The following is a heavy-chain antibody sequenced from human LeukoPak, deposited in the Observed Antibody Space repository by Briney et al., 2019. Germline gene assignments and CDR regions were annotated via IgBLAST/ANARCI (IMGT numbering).Heavy chain of an antibody. CDR3: ARFQGYCGGDCSFGFDY. J-gene: IGHJ4*02. CDR1: GYAFTGYY. D-gene: IGHD2-21*02. CDR2: SNPLSDGT. Sequence: GGSLKVSCKTSGYAFTGYYIHWVRHAPGQRPEWVGWSNPLSDGTKYAQKFQGRVTMTRDTSTSTAFMELRRLRTDDTAVYYCARFQGYCGGDCSFGFDYWGQGTLVTVSS. V-gene: IGHV1-2*02.